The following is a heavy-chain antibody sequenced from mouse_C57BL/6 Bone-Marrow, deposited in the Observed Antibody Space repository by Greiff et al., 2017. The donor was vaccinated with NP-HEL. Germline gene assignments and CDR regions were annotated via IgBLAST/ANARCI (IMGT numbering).Heavy chain of an antibody. CDR2: IYPGDGDT. J-gene: IGHJ3*01. V-gene: IGHV1-80*01. CDR3: ARGAY. CDR1: GYEFSNYW. Sequence: VQLQQSGAELVKPGASVKISCKASGYEFSNYWMNWVKQRPGKGLEWIGQIYPGDGDTNSNGKFKDKATLTADKSSSTAYMQLSRLTSEYSAVYFCARGAYWGQGTLVTVSA.